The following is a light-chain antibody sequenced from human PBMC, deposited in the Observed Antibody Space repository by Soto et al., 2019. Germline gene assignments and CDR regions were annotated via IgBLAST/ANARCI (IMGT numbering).Light chain of an antibody. Sequence: EIVMTQSPATLSVSPGERATLSCRASQSVSSNLAWYQQKPGQAPRLLIYGASTRATGIPDRFSGSGSGTDFTLTIDRLEPADFAVYFCQQYSSSQGWTFGQGTKVEIK. J-gene: IGKJ1*01. CDR1: QSVSSN. CDR2: GAS. V-gene: IGKV3-15*01. CDR3: QQYSSSQGWT.